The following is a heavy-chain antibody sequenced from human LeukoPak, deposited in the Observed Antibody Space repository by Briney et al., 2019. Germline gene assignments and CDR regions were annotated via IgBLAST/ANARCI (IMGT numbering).Heavy chain of an antibody. CDR2: VYQNGKT. J-gene: IGHJ4*02. D-gene: IGHD3-3*02. V-gene: IGHV4-38-2*02. Sequence: SETLSLTCTVSGYSISSGYYWGWIRQPPGKGLEWIANVYQNGKTFYNTSLKSRVTISLATSNNQFSLTLPSVTAADTAVYFCARETSRIIYYWGQGMLVTVSS. CDR1: GYSISSGYY. CDR3: ARETSRIIYY.